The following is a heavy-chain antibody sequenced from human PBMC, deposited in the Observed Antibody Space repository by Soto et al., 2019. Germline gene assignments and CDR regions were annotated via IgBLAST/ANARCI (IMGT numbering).Heavy chain of an antibody. J-gene: IGHJ6*02. CDR2: IIPIFGTA. D-gene: IGHD2-15*01. V-gene: IGHV1-69*12. CDR1: GGTFSSYA. CDR3: ASPYCSGGSCNLDYYYYGMDV. Sequence: QVQLVQSGAEVKKPGSSVKVSCKASGGTFSSYAISWVRQAPGQGLEWMGGIIPIFGTANYAQKFQGRVTITADESTITAYMELSSLRSEDTAVYYCASPYCSGGSCNLDYYYYGMDVWGQGTTVTVSS.